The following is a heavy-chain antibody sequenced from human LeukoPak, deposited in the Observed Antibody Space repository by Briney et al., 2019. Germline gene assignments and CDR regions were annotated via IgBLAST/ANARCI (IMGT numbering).Heavy chain of an antibody. V-gene: IGHV3-21*01. CDR2: ISTTSNYI. CDR1: GFPLSTYT. J-gene: IGHJ4*02. Sequence: PGGSLRLSCAASGFPLSTYTMDWVRQAPGRGLEWVSSISTTSNYIYYADSLEGRFTISRDNAKNSLYLQMNSLRAEDTAVYYCARDPYEYGSGSYYSLWGQGTLVTVSS. CDR3: ARDPYEYGSGSYYSL. D-gene: IGHD3-10*01.